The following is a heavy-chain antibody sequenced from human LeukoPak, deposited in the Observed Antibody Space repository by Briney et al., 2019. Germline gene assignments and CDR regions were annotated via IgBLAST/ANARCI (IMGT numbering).Heavy chain of an antibody. Sequence: ASVKVSCKASGYTFTCYYMHWVRQAPGQGLEWMGWINPNSGGTNYAQKFQGRVTMTRDTSISTAYMELSRLRSDDTAVYYCARGPGIQLWLQDYFDYWGQGTLVTVSS. J-gene: IGHJ4*02. CDR2: INPNSGGT. CDR1: GYTFTCYY. D-gene: IGHD5-18*01. V-gene: IGHV1-2*02. CDR3: ARGPGIQLWLQDYFDY.